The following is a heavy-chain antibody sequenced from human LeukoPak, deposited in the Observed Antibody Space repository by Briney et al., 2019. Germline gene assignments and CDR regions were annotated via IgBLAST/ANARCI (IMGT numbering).Heavy chain of an antibody. Sequence: GASVKVSCEASGYTFTSYDINWVRQATGQGLEWMGWMNPNSGNTGYAQKFQGRVTMTRNTSISTAYMELSSLRSEDTAVYYCARGLSMVRGNDAFDIWGQGTMVTVSS. D-gene: IGHD3-10*01. V-gene: IGHV1-8*01. CDR3: ARGLSMVRGNDAFDI. J-gene: IGHJ3*02. CDR1: GYTFTSYD. CDR2: MNPNSGNT.